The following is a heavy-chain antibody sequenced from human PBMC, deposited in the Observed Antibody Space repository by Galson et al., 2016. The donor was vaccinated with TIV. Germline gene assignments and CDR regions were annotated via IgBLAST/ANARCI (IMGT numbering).Heavy chain of an antibody. V-gene: IGHV1-69*13. D-gene: IGHD5/OR15-5a*01. CDR1: GGIFRTNA. Sequence: SVKVSCKASGGIFRTNAISWVRQAPGQGLEWMGGIFAIFGIANYAQKFQGRVTITADESTSTAYMELSSLGSEDTAVYYCARNRGYSVTGDFDFWGQGTLVTVSS. J-gene: IGHJ4*02. CDR3: ARNRGYSVTGDFDF. CDR2: IFAIFGIA.